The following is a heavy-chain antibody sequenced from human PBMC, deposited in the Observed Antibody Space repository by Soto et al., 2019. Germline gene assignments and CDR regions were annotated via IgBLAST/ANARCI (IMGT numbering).Heavy chain of an antibody. Sequence: QVQLQESGPGLVRPSGTLSLTCAVSGDSVSSINWWSWVRHPPGKGLEWIGEIYHSGDTNYNPSPNSRVTIAVDRSKNHFSLKLSSVTAADTAVYYCARIGSDYYFYFDLWGQGTLVTVSS. J-gene: IGHJ4*02. CDR3: ARIGSDYYFYFDL. V-gene: IGHV4-4*02. CDR2: IYHSGDT. CDR1: GDSVSSINW. D-gene: IGHD3-22*01.